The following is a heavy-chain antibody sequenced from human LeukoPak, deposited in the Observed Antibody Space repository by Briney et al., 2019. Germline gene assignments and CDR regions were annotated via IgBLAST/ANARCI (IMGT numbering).Heavy chain of an antibody. Sequence: ASVKVSCKASGYTFTGYHMHWVRQAPGQGLEWMGWINPNSGGTNYAQKFQGRVTMTRDTSITTAYMELSRLRSDDTAVYYCARDQRPQYYYDSSGYPRHDYWGQGTLVTVSS. J-gene: IGHJ4*02. CDR2: INPNSGGT. CDR1: GYTFTGYH. CDR3: ARDQRPQYYYDSSGYPRHDY. V-gene: IGHV1-2*02. D-gene: IGHD3-22*01.